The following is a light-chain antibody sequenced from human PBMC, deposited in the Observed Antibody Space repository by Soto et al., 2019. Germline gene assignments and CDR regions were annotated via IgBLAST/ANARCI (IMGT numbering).Light chain of an antibody. CDR1: QSGSSNL. V-gene: IGKV3-20*01. Sequence: EIVLTQSPGTMSLSPGERATLSCRASQSGSSNLLAWDQQKPGQAPRHLIYAASNRATGLPDRFSGSGSGTDFTLPISRLVPEDFAVSYCQQYGSSPLTFGGGTKVDIK. CDR2: AAS. J-gene: IGKJ4*01. CDR3: QQYGSSPLT.